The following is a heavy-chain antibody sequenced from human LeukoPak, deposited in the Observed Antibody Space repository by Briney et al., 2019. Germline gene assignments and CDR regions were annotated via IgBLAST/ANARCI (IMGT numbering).Heavy chain of an antibody. D-gene: IGHD2-2*01. J-gene: IGHJ5*02. V-gene: IGHV1-18*01. Sequence: ASVKVSCKASGYTFTSYGISWVRQAPGQGLEWMGWISAYNGNTNYAQKLQGRVTMTTDTSTSTGYMELRSLRSDDTAVYYCARTAQDIVVVPAALYNWFDPWGQGTLVTVSS. CDR3: ARTAQDIVVVPAALYNWFDP. CDR1: GYTFTSYG. CDR2: ISAYNGNT.